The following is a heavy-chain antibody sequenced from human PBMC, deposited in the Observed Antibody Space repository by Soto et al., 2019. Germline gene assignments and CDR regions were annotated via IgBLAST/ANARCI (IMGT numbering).Heavy chain of an antibody. D-gene: IGHD3-22*01. CDR3: ASWRTYYYDSSGYHTYNWFDP. J-gene: IGHJ5*02. CDR2: VYYSGST. CDR1: GGAVGSSSYY. V-gene: IGHV4-39*07. Sequence: SETLSLTCTVSGGAVGSSSYYWGWIRQPPGKGLEWIGSVYYSGSTYDNPSLKGRVTMSVDTSKNQISLKLSSVTAADTAVYYCASWRTYYYDSSGYHTYNWFDPWGQGTLVTVS.